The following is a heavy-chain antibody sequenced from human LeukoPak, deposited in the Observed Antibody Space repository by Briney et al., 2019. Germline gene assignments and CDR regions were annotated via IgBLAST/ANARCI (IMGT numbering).Heavy chain of an antibody. CDR1: GFTFSNAW. D-gene: IGHD3-22*01. J-gene: IGHJ4*02. CDR2: IKSKTDGGTT. V-gene: IGHV3-15*01. Sequence: GGSLRLSCAASGFTFSNAWMSWVRQAPGKGLEWVGRIKSKTDGGTTDYAAPVKGRFTISRDDSKNTLYLQMNSLKTEDTAVYYCTTDPGYYDSSARDYWGQGTLVTVSS. CDR3: TTDPGYYDSSARDY.